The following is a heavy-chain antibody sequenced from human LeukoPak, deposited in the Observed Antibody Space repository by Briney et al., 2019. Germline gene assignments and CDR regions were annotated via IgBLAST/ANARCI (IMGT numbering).Heavy chain of an antibody. CDR1: GFTFSSYA. J-gene: IGHJ4*02. CDR2: ISYDGSNK. CDR3: ASTNYPIAVAGPSFDS. Sequence: PGGSLRLSCAASGFTFSSYAMHWVRQPPGKGLEWVAVISYDGSNKYYADSVKGRFTISRDNSKNTLYLQMNSLRAEGTAVYYCASTNYPIAVAGPSFDSWGQGTLVTVSS. V-gene: IGHV3-30-3*01. D-gene: IGHD6-19*01.